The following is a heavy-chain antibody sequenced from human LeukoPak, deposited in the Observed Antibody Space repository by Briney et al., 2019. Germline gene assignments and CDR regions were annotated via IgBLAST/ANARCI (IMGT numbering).Heavy chain of an antibody. CDR1: GYTFTSYD. CDR2: MNPNSGNT. CDR3: ARGADCSSTSCPNYYYYGMDV. D-gene: IGHD2-2*01. Sequence: GASVKVSCKASGYTFTSYDINWVRQATGQGLEWMGWMNPNSGNTGYAQKFQGRVTMTRNTSISTAYMELSRLRSEDTAVYYCARGADCSSTSCPNYYYYGMDVWGQGTTVTVSS. V-gene: IGHV1-8*01. J-gene: IGHJ6*02.